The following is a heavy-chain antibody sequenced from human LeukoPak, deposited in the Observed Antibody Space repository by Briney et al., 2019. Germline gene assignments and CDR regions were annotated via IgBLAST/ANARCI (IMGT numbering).Heavy chain of an antibody. J-gene: IGHJ4*02. D-gene: IGHD3-22*01. CDR2: ISAYNGNT. V-gene: IGHV1-18*01. CDR1: GYTFSSYG. Sequence: ASVKVSCKTSGYTFSSYGISWVRQAPGQGLEWMGWISAYNGNTNYAQKLQGRVTMTTDTSTSTAYMELRSLRSDDTAVYYCAREGSHYYDSSGYYLVYYFDYWGQGTLVTVSS. CDR3: AREGSHYYDSSGYYLVYYFDY.